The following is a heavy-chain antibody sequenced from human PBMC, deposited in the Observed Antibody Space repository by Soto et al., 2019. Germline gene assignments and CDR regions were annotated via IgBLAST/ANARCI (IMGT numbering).Heavy chain of an antibody. Sequence: PSETLSLTCTVSGGSVSSGSYYWSWIRQPPGKGLEWIGYIYYSGSTNYNPSLKSRVTISVDTSKNQFSLKLSSVTAADTAVYYCARNVYNWNHIDYWGQGTLVTVSS. CDR2: IYYSGST. CDR3: ARNVYNWNHIDY. D-gene: IGHD1-20*01. V-gene: IGHV4-61*01. J-gene: IGHJ4*02. CDR1: GGSVSSGSYY.